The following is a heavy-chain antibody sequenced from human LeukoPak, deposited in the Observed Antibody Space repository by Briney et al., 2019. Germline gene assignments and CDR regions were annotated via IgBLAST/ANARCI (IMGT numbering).Heavy chain of an antibody. CDR1: GYTFTSYY. V-gene: IGHV1-46*01. Sequence: ASVKVSCKASGYTFTSYYIHWVRQAPGQGLEWMGIINPSGGTTSYAQKFQGRVTMTEDTSTDTAYMELSSLRSEDTAVYYCATGDYYDSSGYDYWGQGTLVTVSS. CDR3: ATGDYYDSSGYDY. CDR2: INPSGGTT. D-gene: IGHD3-22*01. J-gene: IGHJ4*02.